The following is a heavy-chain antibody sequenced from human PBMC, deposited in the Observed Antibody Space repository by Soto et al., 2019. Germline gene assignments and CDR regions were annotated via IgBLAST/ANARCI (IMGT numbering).Heavy chain of an antibody. CDR3: AKDPPRTVGPLAMDV. Sequence: PGGSLRLSCAASGFTFSSYGMTWVRQAPGKGLEWVSFSSATGAGTYYADSVKGRFTISRDNSKNTLYLQMTSLRADDTAVYYCAKDPPRTVGPLAMDVWGQGTTVTVSS. D-gene: IGHD1-26*01. CDR2: SSATGAGT. CDR1: GFTFSSYG. V-gene: IGHV3-23*01. J-gene: IGHJ6*02.